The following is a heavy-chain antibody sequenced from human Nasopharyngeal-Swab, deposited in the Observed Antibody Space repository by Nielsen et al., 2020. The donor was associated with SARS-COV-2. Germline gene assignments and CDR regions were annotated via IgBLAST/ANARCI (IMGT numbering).Heavy chain of an antibody. CDR1: GGSVSSGSYY. CDR3: AREEYSGYDWFDP. V-gene: IGHV4-61*01. J-gene: IGHJ5*02. CDR2: IYYSGST. D-gene: IGHD5-12*01. Sequence: SETLSLTCTVSGGSVSSGSYYWSWIRQPPGKGLEWIGYIYYSGSTNYNPSLKSRVTISVDTSKNQFSLKLSSVTAAATAVYYCAREEYSGYDWFDPWGQGTLVTVSS.